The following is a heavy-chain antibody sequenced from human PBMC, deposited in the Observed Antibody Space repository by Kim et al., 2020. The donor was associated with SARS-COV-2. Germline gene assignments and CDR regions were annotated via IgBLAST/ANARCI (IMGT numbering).Heavy chain of an antibody. CDR2: IYYSGST. V-gene: IGHV4-31*03. D-gene: IGHD2-2*01. CDR1: GGSISSGGYY. J-gene: IGHJ6*02. Sequence: SETLSLTCTVSGGSISSGGYYWSWIRQHPGKGLEWIGYIYYSGSTYYNPSLKSRVTISVDTSKNQFSLKLSSVTAADTAVYYCARDKGHRFLFDRILVVPADVGGQGTTVTVSS. CDR3: ARDKGHRFLFDRILVVPADV.